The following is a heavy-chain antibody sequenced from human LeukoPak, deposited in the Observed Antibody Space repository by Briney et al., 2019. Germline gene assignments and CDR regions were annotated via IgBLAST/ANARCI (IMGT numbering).Heavy chain of an antibody. CDR3: AREGLIVATTAHHDAFDI. CDR1: GYTFTSYG. J-gene: IGHJ3*02. CDR2: ISAYNGNT. Sequence: GASVKVSCKASGYTFTSYGISWVRQAPGQGLEWMGWISAYNGNTNYAQKLQGRVTMTTDTSMSTAYMELRSLRSDDTAVYYCAREGLIVATTAHHDAFDIWGQGTMVTVSS. V-gene: IGHV1-18*01. D-gene: IGHD5-12*01.